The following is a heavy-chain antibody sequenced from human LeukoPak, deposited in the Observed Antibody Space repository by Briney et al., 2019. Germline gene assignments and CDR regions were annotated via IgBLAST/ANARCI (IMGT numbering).Heavy chain of an antibody. CDR3: ASTARAYYDILTGYSLFDY. CDR2: IIPIFGTA. CDR1: GGTFSSYA. V-gene: IGHV1-69*13. Sequence: SVKVSCKASGGTFSSYAISWVRQAPGQGLEWMGGIIPIFGTANYAQKFQGRVTVTADESTSTAYMELSSLRSEDTAVYYCASTARAYYDILTGYSLFDYWGQGTLVTVSS. D-gene: IGHD3-9*01. J-gene: IGHJ4*02.